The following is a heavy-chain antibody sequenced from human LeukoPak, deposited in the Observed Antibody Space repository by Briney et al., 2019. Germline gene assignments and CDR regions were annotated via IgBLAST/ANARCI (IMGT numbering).Heavy chain of an antibody. Sequence: GGSLRLSCAASRFTFNSYAMSWVRQAPGKGLEWVSIIGGSNGITFYVSSVKGRFTISRDNSKDTPYLQMNSLRAEDTAVYYCARNENSGWGYFDYWGQGTLVTVSS. CDR3: ARNENSGWGYFDY. J-gene: IGHJ4*02. CDR1: RFTFNSYA. CDR2: IGGSNGIT. D-gene: IGHD5-12*01. V-gene: IGHV3-23*01.